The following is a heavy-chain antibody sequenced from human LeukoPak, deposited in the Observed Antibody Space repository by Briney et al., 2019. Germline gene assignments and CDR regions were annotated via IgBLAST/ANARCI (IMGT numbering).Heavy chain of an antibody. V-gene: IGHV3-23*01. Sequence: QPGGSLRLSCAASGFTFSNAWMSWVRQAPGKGLEWVSAISNSGGSTYYADSVKGRFTISRDNSRNTLYLQMNSLRAEDTAVYYCAKDHCSSSSCNGDYWGQGILVTVSS. CDR1: GFTFSNAW. CDR3: AKDHCSSSSCNGDY. J-gene: IGHJ4*02. CDR2: ISNSGGST. D-gene: IGHD2-2*01.